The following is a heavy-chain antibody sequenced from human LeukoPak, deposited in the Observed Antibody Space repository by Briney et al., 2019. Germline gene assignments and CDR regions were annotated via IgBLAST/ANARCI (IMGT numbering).Heavy chain of an antibody. V-gene: IGHV3-23*01. J-gene: IGHJ4*02. Sequence: GGSLRLSCVGSGFTFRSHAMSWVRQAPEKGLEFVSGIYENGGTTYYADSVKGRFSISRDNSKNTLYLQMDSLRGEDTAIYYCAKDYRIGYSDHFDYWGQGALVTVSS. CDR3: AKDYRIGYSDHFDY. D-gene: IGHD2-21*01. CDR2: IYENGGTT. CDR1: GFTFRSHA.